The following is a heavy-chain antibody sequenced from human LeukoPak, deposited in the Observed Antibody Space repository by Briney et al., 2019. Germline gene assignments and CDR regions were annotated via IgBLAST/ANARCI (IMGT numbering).Heavy chain of an antibody. Sequence: GASVKVSCKASGYXFTSYGMSWVRQAPGQGLEWMGWISAYNVNTNDAQKLQGRVTMTTDTSTTTAYIELRSLRSDDTAVYYCARVPVSGPGARFDYWGQGTLVTVSS. D-gene: IGHD4-11*01. CDR3: ARVPVSGPGARFDY. CDR2: ISAYNVNT. CDR1: GYXFTSYG. J-gene: IGHJ4*02. V-gene: IGHV1-18*01.